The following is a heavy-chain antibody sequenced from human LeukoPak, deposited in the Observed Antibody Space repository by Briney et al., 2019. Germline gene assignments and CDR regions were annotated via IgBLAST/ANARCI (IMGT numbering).Heavy chain of an antibody. CDR1: GFTFSTYE. CDR2: ISNSGSTI. J-gene: IGHJ5*02. Sequence: GGSLRLTCAASGFTFSTYEMNWVRQAPGKGLEWVSYISNSGSTIYYADSVKGRFTISRDNAKNSLYLQMSSLRAEDTALYNCARGNWFDPWGQGTLVTVSS. V-gene: IGHV3-48*03. CDR3: ARGNWFDP.